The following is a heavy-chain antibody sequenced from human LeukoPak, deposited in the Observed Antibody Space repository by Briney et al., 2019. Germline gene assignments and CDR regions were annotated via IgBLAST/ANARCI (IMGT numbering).Heavy chain of an antibody. Sequence: PGESLKISCKGSGYSFIDYWIGWVRPMPGKGLEWMGIIYPGDSDIRYSPSFQGQVTISADKSINTAYLQWSSLKASDTAMYYCARHNRLVGPTQNDYWGQGTLLTVSS. CDR3: ARHNRLVGPTQNDY. D-gene: IGHD1-26*01. J-gene: IGHJ4*02. CDR2: IYPGDSDI. V-gene: IGHV5-51*01. CDR1: GYSFIDYW.